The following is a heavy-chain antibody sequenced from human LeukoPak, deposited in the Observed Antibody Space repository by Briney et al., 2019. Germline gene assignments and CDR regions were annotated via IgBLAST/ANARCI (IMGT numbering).Heavy chain of an antibody. CDR1: GFTFSSYS. CDR2: ISSSSSYI. D-gene: IGHD2-8*02. J-gene: IGHJ4*02. CDR3: ARDIGSGGPFDY. V-gene: IGHV3-21*01. Sequence: PGGSLRLSCAAPGFTFSSYSMNWVRQAPGKGLEWVSSISSSSSYIYYADSVKGRFTISRDNAKNSLYLQMNSLRAEDTAVYYCARDIGSGGPFDYWGQGTLVTVSS.